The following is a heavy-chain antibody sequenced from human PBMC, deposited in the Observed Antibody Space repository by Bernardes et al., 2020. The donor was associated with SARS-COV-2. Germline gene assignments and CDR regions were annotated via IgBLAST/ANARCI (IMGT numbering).Heavy chain of an antibody. D-gene: IGHD6-13*01. CDR1: GYRLTHFA. CDR2: INAGNGHT. V-gene: IGHV1-3*01. CDR3: AGDDQQLEYWFDP. J-gene: IGHJ5*02. Sequence: ASVKVSCKATGYRLTHFAIHWVRQATGQRLEWMGWINAGNGHTQYSQNFQGRVSLTSDTSASTVYMELSNLRSEDTAVYYCAGDDQQLEYWFDPWGQGTLVTVSS.